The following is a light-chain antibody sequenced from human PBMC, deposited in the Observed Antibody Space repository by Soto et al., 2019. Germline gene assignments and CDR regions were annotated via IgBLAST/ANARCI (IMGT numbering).Light chain of an antibody. J-gene: IGKJ5*01. CDR1: QSVSYN. CDR2: GAF. Sequence: EIVMTQSPATLSVSPGETATLSCRASQSVSYNLAWYQQKPGQGPRLLIYGAFTRATGIPARFSGSGSGTEFTLTISSLQSEDFAVYYCQQYGSSLITFGQGTRLEIK. CDR3: QQYGSSLIT. V-gene: IGKV3-15*01.